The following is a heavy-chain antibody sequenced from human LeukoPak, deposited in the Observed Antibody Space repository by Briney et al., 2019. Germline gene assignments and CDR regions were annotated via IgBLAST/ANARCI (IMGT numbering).Heavy chain of an antibody. CDR1: GYTFTSYD. CDR2: TSPNTGYI. CDR3: ATSQYCSNGVCPFDY. Sequence: ASVKVSCKTSGYTFTSYDMNWVRQAAGQGLEWMGWTSPNTGYIYYARKFQGRMTMATNTATRTVYMELSSLRSEDTAVYYCATSQYCSNGVCPFDYWGQGTLVTVS. V-gene: IGHV1-8*01. D-gene: IGHD2-8*01. J-gene: IGHJ4*02.